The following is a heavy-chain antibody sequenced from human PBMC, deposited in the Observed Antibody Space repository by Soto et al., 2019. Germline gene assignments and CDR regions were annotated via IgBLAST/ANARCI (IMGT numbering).Heavy chain of an antibody. Sequence: GGSPRFSFASSGCTCRSYAMSLVRQASGKWLEWVSAISGSGGSTYYAESVKGRFTITRDNSKNTLYLLMNSLRAEDTAVYYCAKGRYFDWLLKYYFDYWGQGTLVTVSS. J-gene: IGHJ4*02. D-gene: IGHD3-9*01. CDR3: AKGRYFDWLLKYYFDY. CDR2: ISGSGGST. V-gene: IGHV3-23*01. CDR1: GCTCRSYA.